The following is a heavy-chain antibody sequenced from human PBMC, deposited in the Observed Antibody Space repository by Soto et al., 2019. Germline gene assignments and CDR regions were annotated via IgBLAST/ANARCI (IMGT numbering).Heavy chain of an antibody. CDR1: GFSLSSIGVA. J-gene: IGHJ4*02. Sequence: SGPTLVNPTQTLTLTCTFSGFSLSSIGVAVGWIRQPPGKALEWLALLYWNDDRRYSPSLKSRLTITKDTSKNQVVLTMANMDPADTATYYCAHSASVPCCYYFDSWGQGTLVTVSS. CDR2: LYWNDDR. D-gene: IGHD1-26*01. CDR3: AHSASVPCCYYFDS. V-gene: IGHV2-5*01.